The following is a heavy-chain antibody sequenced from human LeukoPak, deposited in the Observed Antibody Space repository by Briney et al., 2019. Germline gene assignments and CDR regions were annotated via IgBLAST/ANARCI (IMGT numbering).Heavy chain of an antibody. D-gene: IGHD4-23*01. CDR1: GFTFSSYV. CDR2: IWDDGSNK. J-gene: IGHJ4*02. CDR3: AKGSATTVVTIDY. Sequence: GESLKISCAASGFTFSSYVMHWVRQAPGKGLEWVAVIWDDGSNKYYADSVKGRFTISRDNSQNTMYLQMNSLRDEDTAVYYCAKGSATTVVTIDYWGQGTLVTVSS. V-gene: IGHV3-30*02.